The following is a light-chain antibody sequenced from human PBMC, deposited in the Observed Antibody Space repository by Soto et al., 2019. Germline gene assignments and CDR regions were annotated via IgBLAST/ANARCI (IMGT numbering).Light chain of an antibody. CDR3: QQYNSYTWT. CDR2: MAS. CDR1: QSVSSW. Sequence: DIQMTQSPSTLSASVGDRVTITCRASQSVSSWLAWYQQKPGKAPNLLIYMASRLESGVPSRFSGSGSGTEFTLTISSLQPDDFATYYCQQYNSYTWTFGQGTKVDSK. J-gene: IGKJ1*01. V-gene: IGKV1-5*03.